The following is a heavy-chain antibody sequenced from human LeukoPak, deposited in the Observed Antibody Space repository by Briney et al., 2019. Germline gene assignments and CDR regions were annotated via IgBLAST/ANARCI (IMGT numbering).Heavy chain of an antibody. D-gene: IGHD3-22*01. V-gene: IGHV1-46*01. J-gene: IGHJ4*02. CDR3: ARGVPSHYDSSGYYPAEFDY. CDR2: INPSGGGT. CDR1: GYTFTSYH. Sequence: GASVKVSCKASGYTFTSYHMHWVRQAPGQGLEWMGIINPSGGGTSYAQKFQGRVTMTRDMSTSTVYMELSSLRSEDTAVYCCARGVPSHYDSSGYYPAEFDYWGQGTLVTVSS.